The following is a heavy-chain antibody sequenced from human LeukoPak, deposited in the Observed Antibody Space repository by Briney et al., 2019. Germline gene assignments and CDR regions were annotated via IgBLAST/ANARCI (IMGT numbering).Heavy chain of an antibody. V-gene: IGHV4-59*08. D-gene: IGHD3-22*01. Sequence: SGTLSLTCTVSGGSISSYYWSWIRQPPGKGLEWIGYIYYSGSTNYNPSLKSRVTISVDTSKNQFSLKLSSVTAADTAVYYCAGTYYYDSSPTYWGQGTLVTVSS. CDR1: GGSISSYY. J-gene: IGHJ4*02. CDR3: AGTYYYDSSPTY. CDR2: IYYSGST.